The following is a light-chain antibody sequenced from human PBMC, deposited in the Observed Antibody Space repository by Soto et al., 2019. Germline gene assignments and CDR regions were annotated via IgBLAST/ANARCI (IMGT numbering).Light chain of an antibody. CDR2: DHN. Sequence: QSVLTQPPSVSAAPGQKVTISCSGSSSNIGNNYVSWYQQLPGSAPKLLIYDHNKRPSGIPDRFSGSKSGTSATLGITGLQTGDEADYYCGTWDSNLSAVVFGGGTKVTVL. J-gene: IGLJ2*01. CDR3: GTWDSNLSAVV. CDR1: SSNIGNNY. V-gene: IGLV1-51*01.